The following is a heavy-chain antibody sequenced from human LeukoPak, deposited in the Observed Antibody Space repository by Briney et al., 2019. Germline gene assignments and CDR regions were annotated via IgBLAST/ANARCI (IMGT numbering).Heavy chain of an antibody. V-gene: IGHV3-23*01. J-gene: IGHJ4*02. CDR3: ARRHYDILTGSSSFRYFDY. Sequence: GGSLRLSCAASGFTFSNYAMSCVPHAPGKGLEWVSVIIASSTTTYYAPSVKGRFTISRDNSKNTLYLQMNSLRAEDTAVYYCARRHYDILTGSSSFRYFDYWGQGTLVTVSS. CDR1: GFTFSNYA. D-gene: IGHD3-9*01. CDR2: IIASSTTT.